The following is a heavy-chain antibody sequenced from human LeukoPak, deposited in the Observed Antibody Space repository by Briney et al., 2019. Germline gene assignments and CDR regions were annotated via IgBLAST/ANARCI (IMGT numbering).Heavy chain of an antibody. CDR3: AEEVGATYPTFDY. V-gene: IGHV3-23*01. J-gene: IGHJ4*02. CDR1: GFTFSNYV. CDR2: ISGSGGST. D-gene: IGHD1-26*01. Sequence: GGSLRLSCAASGFTFSNYVMSWVRQAQGKGLEWVSSISGSGGSTYYADSVKGRFTISRDNSKNTLFLQMNSLRAEDTALYYCAEEVGATYPTFDYWGQGTLVTVSS.